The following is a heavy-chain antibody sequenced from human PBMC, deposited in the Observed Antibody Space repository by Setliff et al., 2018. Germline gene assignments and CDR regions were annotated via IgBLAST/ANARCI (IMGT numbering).Heavy chain of an antibody. CDR3: AKYVKKFAHFDY. Sequence: GGSLRLSCAASGFAFNNYPMGWVRQAPGKGLEWVSGISDDGCRTYYADSVKGRFTISRDNSKNTLYLQMSSLRAEDTAVYYCAKYVKKFAHFDYWGQGTLVTVSS. CDR1: GFAFNNYP. V-gene: IGHV3-23*01. J-gene: IGHJ4*02. D-gene: IGHD3-16*01. CDR2: ISDDGCRT.